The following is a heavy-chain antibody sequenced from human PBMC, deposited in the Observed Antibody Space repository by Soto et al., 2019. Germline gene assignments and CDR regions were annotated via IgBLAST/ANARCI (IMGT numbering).Heavy chain of an antibody. CDR1: GCTFTNCA. Sequence: QVQLVESGGGVVQPGRSLRLSCAASGCTFTNCAMHWVRQAPGKGLEWVAVVGSDGMHKYYGDFVKGRFTISRDTSENTVYLQMDRLTSEDTAVYYCARDVIVDAPDYFHYWGRGTLVTVSS. CDR2: VGSDGMHK. D-gene: IGHD1-26*01. CDR3: ARDVIVDAPDYFHY. V-gene: IGHV3-30*01. J-gene: IGHJ4*02.